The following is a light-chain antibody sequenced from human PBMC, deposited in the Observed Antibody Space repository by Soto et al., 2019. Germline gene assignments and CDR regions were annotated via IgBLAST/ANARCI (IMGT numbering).Light chain of an antibody. CDR1: SSDVGGYNY. CDR2: DVS. J-gene: IGLJ2*01. V-gene: IGLV2-14*01. Sequence: QSALTQPASVSGSPGQSITISCTGTSSDVGGYNYDSWYQQHPGKAPKLMIYDVSNRPSEVSNRFSGSKSGNTASLTISGLQAEDEAYYYCSSYTSSSTRVFGGGTKLTVL. CDR3: SSYTSSSTRV.